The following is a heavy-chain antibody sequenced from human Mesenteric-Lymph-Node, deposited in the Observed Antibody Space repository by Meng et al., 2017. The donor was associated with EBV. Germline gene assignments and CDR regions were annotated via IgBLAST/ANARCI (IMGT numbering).Heavy chain of an antibody. Sequence: EVQLLESGGGLLQPGGSLRLSCAASGFTFSSYVMSWVRQAPGKGLEWVSGIGGGGDSTYYADSVKGRFTISRDNSKNTVYLQMNSLRPEDTAVYYCAKGVREHTFYNWFDPWGQGTLVTVSS. J-gene: IGHJ5*02. V-gene: IGHV3-23*01. CDR3: AKGVREHTFYNWFDP. CDR1: GFTFSSYV. D-gene: IGHD2/OR15-2a*01. CDR2: IGGGGDST.